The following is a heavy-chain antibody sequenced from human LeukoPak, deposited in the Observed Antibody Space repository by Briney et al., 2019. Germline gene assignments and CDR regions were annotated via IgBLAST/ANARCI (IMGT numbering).Heavy chain of an antibody. V-gene: IGHV3-30*02. CDR2: IRYDGNDK. Sequence: PGGSLRLSCAASGFTFSYYGMHWVRQAPGKGLEWVAFIRYDGNDKFYADSVKGRFTISRDNSKNTLYLQMNSLRAEDTAVYYCAKLRYSSPRGNFDYWGQGTLVTVSS. CDR1: GFTFSYYG. D-gene: IGHD6-13*01. CDR3: AKLRYSSPRGNFDY. J-gene: IGHJ4*02.